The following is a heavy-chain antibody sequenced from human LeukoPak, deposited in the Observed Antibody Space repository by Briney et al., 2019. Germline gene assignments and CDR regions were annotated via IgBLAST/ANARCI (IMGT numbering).Heavy chain of an antibody. J-gene: IGHJ3*02. V-gene: IGHV1-2*02. CDR2: INPNSGGT. CDR1: GYTFTGYY. Sequence: ASVKVSCKASGYTFTGYYMHWVRQAPGQGLEWMGWINPNSGGTNYAQKFQGRVTMTRDTSISTAYMELSRLRSDDTAVYYCARSQLDYGDYSQTYAFDIWGQGTMVTVSS. D-gene: IGHD4-17*01. CDR3: ARSQLDYGDYSQTYAFDI.